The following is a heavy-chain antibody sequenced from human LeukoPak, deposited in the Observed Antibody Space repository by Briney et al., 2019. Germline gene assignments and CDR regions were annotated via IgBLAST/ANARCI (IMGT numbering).Heavy chain of an antibody. Sequence: SVKVSXKASGGTFSSYAISWVRQAPGQGLEWMGGIIPIFGTANYAQKSQGRVTITADESTSTAYMELSSLRSEDTAVYYCARGEVRQDYYYYYMDVWGKGTTVTVSS. J-gene: IGHJ6*03. V-gene: IGHV1-69*01. D-gene: IGHD1-26*01. CDR3: ARGEVRQDYYYYYMDV. CDR1: GGTFSSYA. CDR2: IIPIFGTA.